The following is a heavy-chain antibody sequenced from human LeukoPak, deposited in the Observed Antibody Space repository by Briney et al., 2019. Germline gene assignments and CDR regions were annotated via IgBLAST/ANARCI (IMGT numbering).Heavy chain of an antibody. J-gene: IGHJ1*01. CDR2: ISSSSSTI. V-gene: IGHV3-48*02. CDR1: GFTLSTYS. D-gene: IGHD3-22*01. Sequence: PGGSLRLSCAVSGFTLSTYSMNWVRQAPGKGLEWVSYISSSSSTIYYADSVKGRFTNSRDNAKNSLYLQMNSLRDEDTAVYYCAKDSDYYHSSGYYYAYFQHWGQGTLVTVSS. CDR3: AKDSDYYHSSGYYYAYFQH.